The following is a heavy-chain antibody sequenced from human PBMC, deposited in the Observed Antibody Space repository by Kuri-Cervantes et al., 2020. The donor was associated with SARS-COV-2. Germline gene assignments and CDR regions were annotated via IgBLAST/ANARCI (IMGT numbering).Heavy chain of an antibody. Sequence: ASVKVSCKASGYIFTGYNIHWVRQAPGQGLEWMGWINPNNGATNYAQKFRGRVTMTRATSTSINTAYMELSRLKSDDTAVYYCTRDSGRWSPDYLGQGTLVTVSS. V-gene: IGHV1-2*02. CDR2: INPNNGAT. D-gene: IGHD1-14*01. CDR3: TRDSGRWSPDY. J-gene: IGHJ4*02. CDR1: GYIFTGYN.